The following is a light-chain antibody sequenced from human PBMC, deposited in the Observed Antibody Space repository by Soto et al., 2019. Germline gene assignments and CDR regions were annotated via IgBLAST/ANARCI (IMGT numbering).Light chain of an antibody. Sequence: IVLTQSPATLSLSPGERATLSCRASQSVDSYLAWYQQKVGQAPRLLIYDASNRATDIPARFSGSGSGTDFTLTISRLEPEDFAVYYCQHRSNWPPTFGQGTKVDIK. CDR2: DAS. V-gene: IGKV3-11*01. CDR3: QHRSNWPPT. CDR1: QSVDSY. J-gene: IGKJ1*01.